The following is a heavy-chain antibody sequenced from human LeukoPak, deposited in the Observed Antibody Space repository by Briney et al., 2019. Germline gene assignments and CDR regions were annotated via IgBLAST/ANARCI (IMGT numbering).Heavy chain of an antibody. D-gene: IGHD2-15*01. CDR3: ARDGWGPYCSGGSCYRYYGMDV. J-gene: IGHJ6*02. Sequence: AASVKVSCKVSGYTLTELSMHWVRQAPGQGLEWMGWINPNSGGTNYAQKFQGRDTMTRDTSISTAYMELSRLRSDDTAVYYCARDGWGPYCSGGSCYRYYGMDVWGQGTTVTVSS. V-gene: IGHV1-2*02. CDR1: GYTLTELS. CDR2: INPNSGGT.